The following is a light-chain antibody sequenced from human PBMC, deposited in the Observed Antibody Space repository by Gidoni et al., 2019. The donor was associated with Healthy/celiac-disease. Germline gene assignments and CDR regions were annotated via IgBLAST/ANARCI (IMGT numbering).Light chain of an antibody. Sequence: NFMLTQPHSVSESPGKTVTISCTRSSGSIASNYVQWYQQRPGSSPPTVIYEDHQRPSGVPDRFSGSIDSSSNSASLTISGLKTEDEADYYGQSYDSSNQGVFGGGTKLTVL. J-gene: IGLJ2*01. V-gene: IGLV6-57*01. CDR3: QSYDSSNQGV. CDR1: SGSIASNY. CDR2: EDH.